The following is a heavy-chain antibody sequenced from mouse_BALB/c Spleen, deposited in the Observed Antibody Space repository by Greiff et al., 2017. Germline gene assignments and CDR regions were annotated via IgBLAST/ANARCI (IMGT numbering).Heavy chain of an antibody. V-gene: IGHV2-9*02. D-gene: IGHD2-4*01. Sequence: VQLKESGPGLVAPSQSLSITCTVSGFSLTSYGVHWVRQPPGKGLEWLGVIWAGGSTNYNSALMSRLSISKDNSKSQVFLKMNSLQTDDTAMYYCARDKGYDYVFDYWGQGTTLTVSS. CDR3: ARDKGYDYVFDY. J-gene: IGHJ2*01. CDR2: IWAGGST. CDR1: GFSLTSYG.